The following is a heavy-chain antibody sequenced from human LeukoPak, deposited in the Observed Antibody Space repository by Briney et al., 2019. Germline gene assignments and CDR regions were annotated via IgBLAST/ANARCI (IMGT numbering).Heavy chain of an antibody. Sequence: SETLSLTCTVSGYSISSDYYWGWIRQPPGKGLEWIGSIHHSGRTYYNPSLKSRVTISVDTSKNQFSLKLSSVTAADTAVYYCARDPQDAFDIWGQGTMVTVSS. CDR1: GYSISSDYY. CDR3: ARDPQDAFDI. V-gene: IGHV4-38-2*02. J-gene: IGHJ3*02. CDR2: IHHSGRT.